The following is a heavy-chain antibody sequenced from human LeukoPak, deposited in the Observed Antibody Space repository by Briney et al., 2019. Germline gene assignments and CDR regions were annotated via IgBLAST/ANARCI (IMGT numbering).Heavy chain of an antibody. Sequence: SETLSLTCTVSGGSISSYYWSWIRQPPGKGLEWIGFISYSGSTNYNPSLKSRVTISVDTSKNQFSLKLSSVTAADTAVYYCARGDIAVAARFDYWGQGTLVTVSS. CDR3: ARGDIAVAARFDY. J-gene: IGHJ4*02. V-gene: IGHV4-59*01. D-gene: IGHD6-19*01. CDR1: GGSISSYY. CDR2: ISYSGST.